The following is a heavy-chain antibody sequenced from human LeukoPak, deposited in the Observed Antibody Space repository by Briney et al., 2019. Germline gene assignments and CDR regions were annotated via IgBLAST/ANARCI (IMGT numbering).Heavy chain of an antibody. CDR1: GYSFTSYG. V-gene: IGHV1-18*01. J-gene: IGHJ4*02. D-gene: IGHD6-6*01. Sequence: GASVKVSCKASGYSFTSYGISWVRQAPGQGLEWMGWISAYNDNTNYAQNLQGRVTMTTDPSTRTAYMELRSLRSDDTAVYYCARDLPYSSSPKTPIDYWGQGTLVTVSS. CDR3: ARDLPYSSSPKTPIDY. CDR2: ISAYNDNT.